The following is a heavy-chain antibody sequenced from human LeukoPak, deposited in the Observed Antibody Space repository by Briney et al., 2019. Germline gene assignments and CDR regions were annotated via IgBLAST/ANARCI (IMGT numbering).Heavy chain of an antibody. D-gene: IGHD6-19*01. V-gene: IGHV3-23*01. CDR3: AKNLFKDFEGSAFFGIMDV. CDR2: ISGSGMST. J-gene: IGHJ6*03. Sequence: PGGSLRLACAPSGLTFNNFAFFWVRQAPGKGLEWVSDISGSGMSTYYADSVKGRFTISRDNSKNSLFLEMNSLRVEDTATYYCAKNLFKDFEGSAFFGIMDVWGKGTTVTVSS. CDR1: GLTFNNFA.